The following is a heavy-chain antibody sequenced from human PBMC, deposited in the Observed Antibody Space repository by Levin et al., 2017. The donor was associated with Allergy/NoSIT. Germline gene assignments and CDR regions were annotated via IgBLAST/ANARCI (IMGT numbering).Heavy chain of an antibody. Sequence: SETLSLTCTVSGGSISSGGYYWSWIRQHPGKGLEWIGYIYYSGSTYYNPSLKSRVTISVDTSKNQFSLKLSSVTAADTAVYYCARDKGDYYYGSGEHYYYYGMDVWGQGTTVTVSS. CDR3: ARDKGDYYYGSGEHYYYYGMDV. V-gene: IGHV4-31*03. CDR2: IYYSGST. D-gene: IGHD3-10*01. J-gene: IGHJ6*02. CDR1: GGSISSGGYY.